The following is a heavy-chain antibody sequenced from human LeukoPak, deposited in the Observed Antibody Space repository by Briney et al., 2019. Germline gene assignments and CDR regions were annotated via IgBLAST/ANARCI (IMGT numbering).Heavy chain of an antibody. Sequence: PGGSLRLSCAASGFTFSSYSMNWVRQAPGKGLEWVSYISSSSSTIYYADSVKGRFTISRDNAKNSLYLQMNSLRDEDTAVYYCARVDYYVSSGYYYVGVSDAFDIWGQGTMVIVSS. D-gene: IGHD3-22*01. CDR1: GFTFSSYS. CDR2: ISSSSSTI. J-gene: IGHJ3*02. V-gene: IGHV3-48*02. CDR3: ARVDYYVSSGYYYVGVSDAFDI.